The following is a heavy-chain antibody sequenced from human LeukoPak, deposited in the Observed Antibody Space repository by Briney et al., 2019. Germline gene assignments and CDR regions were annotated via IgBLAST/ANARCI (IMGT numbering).Heavy chain of an antibody. CDR2: IFDSENS. D-gene: IGHD1-26*01. V-gene: IGHV4-59*01. Sequence: SETLSLTCTVSGDSISSYYWSWIRQPPGKGLEWIGCIFDSENSKYNPSLESRVIISVDTSKDQLSLKLTSVTAADTAVYYCARFSSQLLKTGGFDSWGQGTLVTVFS. CDR3: ARFSSQLLKTGGFDS. CDR1: GDSISSYY. J-gene: IGHJ4*02.